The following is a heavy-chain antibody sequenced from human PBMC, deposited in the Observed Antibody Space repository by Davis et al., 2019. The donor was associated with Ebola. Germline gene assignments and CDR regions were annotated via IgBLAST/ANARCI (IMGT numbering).Heavy chain of an antibody. Sequence: PEGSLRLSCAASGFTFTSYAMIWVRQAPGKGLEWVSTAAAGGDTRYADSVKGRFTFSRDNSKHTLYLQMSSLRVEDTAVYYCAKSPLVRGGLIESWGQGTLVTVSS. CDR1: GFTFTSYA. CDR3: AKSPLVRGGLIES. D-gene: IGHD3-10*01. CDR2: AAAGGDT. V-gene: IGHV3-23*01. J-gene: IGHJ5*02.